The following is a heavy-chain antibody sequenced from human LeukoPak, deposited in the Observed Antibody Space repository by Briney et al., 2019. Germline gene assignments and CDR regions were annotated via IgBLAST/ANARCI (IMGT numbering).Heavy chain of an antibody. D-gene: IGHD6-19*01. Sequence: ASVKVSCKASGYTFIDYGISWVRQAPGQGLEWMGWITAYNVNTNYVQKLRGRVTMTTDTSTSTAYMELRSLRSDDTAVYYCARVLRLVLDYWGQGTLVTVSS. J-gene: IGHJ4*02. CDR2: ITAYNVNT. CDR3: ARVLRLVLDY. CDR1: GYTFIDYG. V-gene: IGHV1-18*01.